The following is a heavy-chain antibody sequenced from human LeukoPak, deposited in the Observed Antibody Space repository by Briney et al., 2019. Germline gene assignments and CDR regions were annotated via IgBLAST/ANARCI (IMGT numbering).Heavy chain of an antibody. CDR2: ISSSSSYI. V-gene: IGHV3-21*01. J-gene: IGHJ5*02. CDR3: ARDLGYCSSTSCDWFDP. Sequence: GGSLRLSCVASGFTFRTYTMNWIRQAPGKGLEWVSSISSSSSYIYYADSVKGRFTISRDNAKNSLYLQKNSLRAEDTAVYYCARDLGYCSSTSCDWFDPWGQGTLVTVSS. CDR1: GFTFRTYT. D-gene: IGHD2-2*01.